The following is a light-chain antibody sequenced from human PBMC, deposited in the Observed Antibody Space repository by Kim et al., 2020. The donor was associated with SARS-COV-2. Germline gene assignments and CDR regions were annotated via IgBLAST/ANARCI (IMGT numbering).Light chain of an antibody. CDR3: GAWDDTLIGPV. CDR1: SSNIGTNT. Sequence: QLVLTQPPSASGTPGQRVTISCSGSSSNIGTNTVNWYQQLPGTAPNLLIYSNNQRPSGVPDRFSGSKSGTSASLAISGLQSDDEADYYCGAWDDTLIGPVFGGGTQLTVL. CDR2: SNN. J-gene: IGLJ3*02. V-gene: IGLV1-44*01.